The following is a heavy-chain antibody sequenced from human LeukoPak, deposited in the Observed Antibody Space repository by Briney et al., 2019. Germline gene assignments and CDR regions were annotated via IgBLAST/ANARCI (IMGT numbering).Heavy chain of an antibody. D-gene: IGHD3-10*01. CDR3: ARMVRGVDYYFDY. CDR1: GFTFSTYN. J-gene: IGHJ4*02. Sequence: GGSLRLSCAASGFTFSTYNMNWVRQAPGKGLEWVSYISSGSSTIYYADSVKGRFTISRDNPKNSLYLQMNSLRAEDTAVYYCARMVRGVDYYFDYWGQGTLVTVSS. CDR2: ISSGSSTI. V-gene: IGHV3-48*04.